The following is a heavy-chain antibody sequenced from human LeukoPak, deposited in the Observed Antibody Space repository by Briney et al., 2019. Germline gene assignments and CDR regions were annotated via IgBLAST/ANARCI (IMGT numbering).Heavy chain of an antibody. D-gene: IGHD2-2*01. CDR3: AKDLGYCSSTSCYRAMTFDY. Sequence: GGSLRLSCAASGFTFSSYAMHWVRQAPGKGLEYVSAISSNGGSTYYANSVKGRFTISRDNSKNTLYLQMGSLRAEDTAVYYCAKDLGYCSSTSCYRAMTFDYWGQGTLVTVSS. V-gene: IGHV3-64*01. CDR1: GFTFSSYA. J-gene: IGHJ4*02. CDR2: ISSNGGST.